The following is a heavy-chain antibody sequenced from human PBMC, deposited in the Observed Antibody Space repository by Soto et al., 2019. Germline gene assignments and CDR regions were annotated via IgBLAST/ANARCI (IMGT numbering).Heavy chain of an antibody. J-gene: IGHJ4*02. CDR3: ARVYGSGSYYFDY. CDR1: GGSISNAAYY. V-gene: IGHV4-39*01. Sequence: SEALSLTCTVSGGSISNAAYYWGWIRQPPGKGLECIGIIYYSGNTYYSPSLKSRVTMSVDTSKNQFSLKLSSVSAADTSIYYFARVYGSGSYYFDYWGQGTPVTVSS. D-gene: IGHD3-10*01. CDR2: IYYSGNT.